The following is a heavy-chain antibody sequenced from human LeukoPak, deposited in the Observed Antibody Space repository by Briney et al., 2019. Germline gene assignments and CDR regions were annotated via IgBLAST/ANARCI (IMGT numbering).Heavy chain of an antibody. V-gene: IGHV1-18*01. D-gene: IGHD3-10*01. CDR3: ARVEKVLLWFGESHFDY. CDR2: ISAYNGNT. J-gene: IGHJ4*02. Sequence: ASVKVSCXASGYTFTSYGISWVRQALGQGLEWMAWISAYNGNTNYALKLQGRVTMTTDTSTSTAYMELRSLRSDDTAVYYCARVEKVLLWFGESHFDYWGQGTLVTVSS. CDR1: GYTFTSYG.